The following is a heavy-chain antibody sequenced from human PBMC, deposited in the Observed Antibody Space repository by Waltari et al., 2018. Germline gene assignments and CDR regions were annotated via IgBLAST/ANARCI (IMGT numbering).Heavy chain of an antibody. CDR1: GYGFSTYY. V-gene: IGHV1-2*02. J-gene: IGHJ4*01. CDR2: VNPNSGGT. Sequence: QVQLVQSGPEAQKPGASVKVSCKTSGYGFSTYYKHWVRQAPGQGLEWMGWVNPNSGGTNYAQKFQGRVTMTRDTSITTVYMELSRLRSDDTAILYCARQYFYGSRGDEYYFDSWGQGTLLTVSS. CDR3: ARQYFYGSRGDEYYFDS. D-gene: IGHD3-10*01.